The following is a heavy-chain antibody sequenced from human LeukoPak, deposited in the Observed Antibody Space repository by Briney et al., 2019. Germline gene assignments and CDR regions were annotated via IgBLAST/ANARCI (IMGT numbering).Heavy chain of an antibody. D-gene: IGHD3-16*01. Sequence: GGSLRLSCATSGFTLDNYEMKWVRQAPGKGLEWVSYISSSGSTIYYADSLKGRFTISRDNAKSSLYLHMNSLRAEDTAVYYCTRESIMMTTDYWGQGTLVIISS. CDR3: TRESIMMTTDY. V-gene: IGHV3-48*03. J-gene: IGHJ4*02. CDR1: GFTLDNYE. CDR2: ISSSGSTI.